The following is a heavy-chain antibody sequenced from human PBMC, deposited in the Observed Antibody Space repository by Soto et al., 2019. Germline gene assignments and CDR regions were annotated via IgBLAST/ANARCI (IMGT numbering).Heavy chain of an antibody. CDR2: IYYSGST. CDR1: GGSISSYY. V-gene: IGHV4-59*08. CDR3: ARHGRGLQLYY. J-gene: IGHJ4*02. D-gene: IGHD1-1*01. Sequence: QVQLQESGPGLVKPSETLSLTCTVSGGSISSYYWSWIRQPPGKGLEWIGYIYYSGSTNYKPSLNCRVTISVDTTKNQYALKLSSVTAAGTAVDYCARHGRGLQLYYWGQGTLVTVSS.